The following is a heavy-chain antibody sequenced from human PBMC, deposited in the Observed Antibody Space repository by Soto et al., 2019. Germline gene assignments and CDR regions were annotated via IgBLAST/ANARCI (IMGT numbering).Heavy chain of an antibody. D-gene: IGHD1-26*01. J-gene: IGHJ4*02. CDR3: AKDGSHNFDY. CDR2: MSYDGSNE. V-gene: IGHV3-30*18. CDR1: GFTFSHYA. Sequence: QVQLVESGGGVVQPGRSLRLSCAASGFTFSHYAMHWVRQGRGKGLEWVALMSYDGSNEYYADSVKGRFTISRDNSKNTLYLQMNSLRAEDTAVYYCAKDGSHNFDYWGQGTLVTVSS.